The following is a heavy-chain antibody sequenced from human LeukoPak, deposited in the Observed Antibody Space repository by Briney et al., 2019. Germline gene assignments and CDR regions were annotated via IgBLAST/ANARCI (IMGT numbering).Heavy chain of an antibody. CDR2: INPSGGST. CDR1: GYTFTSYY. Sequence: ASVKVSCTASGYTFTSYYMHWVRQAPGQGLEWMGIINPSGGSTSYAQKFQGRVTMTRDTSTSTVYMGLSSLRSEDTAVYYCARDGGYCSGDSCSTYYYYGMDVWGKGTTVTVSS. D-gene: IGHD2-15*01. J-gene: IGHJ6*04. V-gene: IGHV1-46*01. CDR3: ARDGGYCSGDSCSTYYYYGMDV.